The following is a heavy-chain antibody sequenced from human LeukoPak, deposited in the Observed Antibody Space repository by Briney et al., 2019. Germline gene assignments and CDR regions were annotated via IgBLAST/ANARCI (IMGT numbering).Heavy chain of an antibody. CDR2: ISYNGRT. D-gene: IGHD5-18*01. CDR3: ARHHLGYKYGPADS. V-gene: IGHV4-39*01. CDR1: GGSISSTNSY. J-gene: IGHJ4*02. Sequence: PSETVSLTCTVSGGSISSTNSYWGWIRQPPGKGLEWIATISYNGRTYYNPSLKSRIVISVGASKNQFSLKLTSVTAAHTAVYYCARHHLGYKYGPADSWGQGTLVTVSS.